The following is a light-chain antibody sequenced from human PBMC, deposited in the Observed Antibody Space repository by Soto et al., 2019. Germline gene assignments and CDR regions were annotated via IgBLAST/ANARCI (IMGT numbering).Light chain of an antibody. J-gene: IGLJ2*01. Sequence: QPVLTQSPSASASLGASVKLTCTLSSGHSSYAIAWHQQQPEKGPRYLMKLDSDGSHTKGDAIPDRFSGSSSGAERYLTISSLXSEDEADYYCQTWGTGIHVVFGGGTKLTVL. CDR3: QTWGTGIHVV. CDR1: SGHSSYA. CDR2: LDSDGSH. V-gene: IGLV4-69*01.